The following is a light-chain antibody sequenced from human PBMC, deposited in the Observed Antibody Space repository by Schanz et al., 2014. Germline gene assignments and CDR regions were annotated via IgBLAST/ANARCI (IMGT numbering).Light chain of an antibody. V-gene: IGLV1-47*01. CDR3: SSFAGGINFGVV. CDR2: RNN. Sequence: QSVLTQPPSASGTPGQRVTISCSGSSSNIGSNYVYWYQQLPGTAPKLLIYRNNQRPSGVPDRFSGSKSGTSASLAISGLRSEDEADYYCSSFAGGINFGVVFGGGTKLTVL. J-gene: IGLJ2*01. CDR1: SSNIGSNY.